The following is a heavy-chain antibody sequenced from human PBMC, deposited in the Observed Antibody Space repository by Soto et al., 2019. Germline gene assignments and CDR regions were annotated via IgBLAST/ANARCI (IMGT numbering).Heavy chain of an antibody. CDR3: ARERRFYDSSGYYPPFYYYYGMDV. Sequence: QVQLVQSGAEVKKPGSSVKVSCKASGGTFSSYAISWVRQAPGQGLEWMGGIIPIFGTANYAQKFQGRVTITADESTSTAYMELSSLRSEDTAVYYCARERRFYDSSGYYPPFYYYYGMDVWGQGTTVTVSS. D-gene: IGHD3-22*01. CDR1: GGTFSSYA. V-gene: IGHV1-69*12. CDR2: IIPIFGTA. J-gene: IGHJ6*02.